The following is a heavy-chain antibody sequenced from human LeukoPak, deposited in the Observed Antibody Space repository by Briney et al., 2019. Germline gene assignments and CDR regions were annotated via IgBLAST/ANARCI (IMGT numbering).Heavy chain of an antibody. CDR1: GFTFSSYE. J-gene: IGHJ6*04. V-gene: IGHV3-48*03. CDR2: ISSSGCTI. D-gene: IGHD2-2*02. Sequence: GGSLRLSCAASGFTFSSYEMNWVRQAPGKGLEWVSYISSSGCTIYYADSVKGRFTISRDNAKNSLYLQMNSLRAEDTAVYYCARGDIVVVPAAISYYYYYYGMDVWGKGTTVTVSS. CDR3: ARGDIVVVPAAISYYYYYYGMDV.